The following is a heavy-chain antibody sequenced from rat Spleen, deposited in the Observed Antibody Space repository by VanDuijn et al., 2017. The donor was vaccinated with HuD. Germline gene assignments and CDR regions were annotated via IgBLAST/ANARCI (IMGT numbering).Heavy chain of an antibody. V-gene: IGHV3-1*01. CDR3: TRRLGQVDNNYFDY. CDR1: DYSITSNY. D-gene: IGHD1-10*01. CDR2: ISYSGRT. J-gene: IGHJ2*01. Sequence: DVQLQESGPDLVKPSQSLSLTCSVTDYSITSNYWDWIRKFPGNKMEWIGHISYSGRTSYNPSLKSRISITRDTSRNQFFLQLNSVTTEDTATYYCTRRLGQVDNNYFDYWGQGVMVTVSS.